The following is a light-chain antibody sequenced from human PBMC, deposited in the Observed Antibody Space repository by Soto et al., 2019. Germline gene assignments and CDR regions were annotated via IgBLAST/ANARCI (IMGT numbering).Light chain of an antibody. CDR2: DAS. CDR3: QQFSSYPLT. Sequence: EIVFSQSPSTLSLSPGERATLSCRASQSVSSYLAWYQQKPGQAPRLLIYDASNRATGIPARFSGSGSGTDFTLTISRLEPEDFAVYYCQQFSSYPLTFAGGAKVDI. J-gene: IGKJ4*01. CDR1: QSVSSY. V-gene: IGKV3-11*01.